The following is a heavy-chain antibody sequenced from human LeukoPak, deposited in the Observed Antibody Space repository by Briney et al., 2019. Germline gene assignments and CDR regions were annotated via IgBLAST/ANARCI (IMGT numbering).Heavy chain of an antibody. CDR2: INLNSGGT. CDR3: ARSPHILTGENFDY. CDR1: VYTFTDFY. J-gene: IGHJ4*02. Sequence: ASVKVSCKTSVYTFTDFYMHWVRQAPGQRLEWMGWINLNSGGTNFAQKFEGRVSMTRDTSISAAYMHLSRLRSDDTAVYYCARSPHILTGENFDYWGQGTLLTVSS. D-gene: IGHD3-9*01. V-gene: IGHV1-2*02.